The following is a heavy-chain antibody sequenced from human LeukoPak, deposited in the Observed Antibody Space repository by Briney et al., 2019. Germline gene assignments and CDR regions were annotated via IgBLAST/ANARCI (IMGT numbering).Heavy chain of an antibody. CDR3: AGRGYSYMDF. J-gene: IGHJ6*03. CDR1: GGSISSTIYY. Sequence: PSETLSLTRTVSGGSISSTIYYWGWIRQSPGKGLEWIGSSYYSGTTYYNPSLKSRSTISVDKSKNQFSLKLSSVTAADTAVYYCAGRGYSYMDFWGKGTTVTVSS. CDR2: SYYSGTT. V-gene: IGHV4-39*01.